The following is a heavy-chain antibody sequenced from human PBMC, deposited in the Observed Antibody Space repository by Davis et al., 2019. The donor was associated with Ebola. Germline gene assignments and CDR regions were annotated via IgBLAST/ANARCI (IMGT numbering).Heavy chain of an antibody. CDR2: IDPSDSYT. CDR1: GYSFTSYW. J-gene: IGHJ6*02. Sequence: GESLKISCKGSGYSFTSYWISWVRQMPGKGLEWMGRIDPSDSYTNYSPSFQGHVTISADKSISTAYLQWSSLKASDTAMYYCARGYYGSGSWKGNYYYYYGMDVWGQGTTVTVSS. CDR3: ARGYYGSGSWKGNYYYYYGMDV. V-gene: IGHV5-10-1*01. D-gene: IGHD3-10*01.